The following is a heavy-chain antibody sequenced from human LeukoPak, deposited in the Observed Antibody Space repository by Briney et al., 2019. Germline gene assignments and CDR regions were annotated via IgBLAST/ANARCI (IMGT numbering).Heavy chain of an antibody. Sequence: PSETLSLTCTVSGGSISSYYWSWIRQPPGKGLEWIGYIYYSGNTNYNPSLKSRVTISVDTSKNQLSLKLSSVTAADAAVYYCARVYYSRSYDYWYFDLWGRGTLVTVSS. CDR2: IYYSGNT. CDR1: GGSISSYY. V-gene: IGHV4-59*01. D-gene: IGHD6-13*01. CDR3: ARVYYSRSYDYWYFDL. J-gene: IGHJ2*01.